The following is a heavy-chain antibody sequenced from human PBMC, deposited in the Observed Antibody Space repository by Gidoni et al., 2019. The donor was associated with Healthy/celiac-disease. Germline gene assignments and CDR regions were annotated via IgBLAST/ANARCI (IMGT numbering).Heavy chain of an antibody. CDR1: GGPFSIYA. Sequence: QVQLVQSGADVTKPGSSVEVSCKASGGPFSIYAISWVRLAPGHGLEWMGRIIPNLGIANNAQKFQGRVTITADKATSTAYMELSSLRSEDTAVYYWARSAGGVPAAMTPAFDYWGQGTLVTVSS. CDR3: ARSAGGVPAAMTPAFDY. CDR2: IIPNLGIA. V-gene: IGHV1-69*04. J-gene: IGHJ4*02. D-gene: IGHD2-2*01.